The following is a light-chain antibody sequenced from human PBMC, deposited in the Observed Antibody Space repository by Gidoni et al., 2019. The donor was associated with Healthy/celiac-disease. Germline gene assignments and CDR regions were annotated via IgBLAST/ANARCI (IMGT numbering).Light chain of an antibody. CDR3: QVWDSSSDHPGYV. CDR2: DDS. CDR1: NIGSKS. V-gene: IGLV3-21*03. Sequence: SYVLAQPPSVSVAPGKTARITCGGNNIGSKSVHWYQQKPGQAPVLVVYDDSDRPSGLPERFSGSNSGNTATLTISRVEAGDEADYYCQVWDSSSDHPGYVFGTGTKVTVL. J-gene: IGLJ1*01.